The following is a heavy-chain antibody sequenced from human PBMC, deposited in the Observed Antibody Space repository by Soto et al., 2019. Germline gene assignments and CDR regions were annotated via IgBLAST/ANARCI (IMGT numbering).Heavy chain of an antibody. Sequence: QVQLVQSGTEVKKPGSSVKVSCKASGGAFGSYAIYWVRQAPGQGLEWMGGIVTMFDTTNYAQRFQGRVTVTVDESASIVYLERKRLRSEATGMYYCTRHRGYSSGYWGQDFWGQGTLVTVSS. CDR2: IVTMFDTT. J-gene: IGHJ4*02. CDR3: TRHRGYSSGYWGQDF. V-gene: IGHV1-69*01. D-gene: IGHD5-12*01. CDR1: GGAFGSYA.